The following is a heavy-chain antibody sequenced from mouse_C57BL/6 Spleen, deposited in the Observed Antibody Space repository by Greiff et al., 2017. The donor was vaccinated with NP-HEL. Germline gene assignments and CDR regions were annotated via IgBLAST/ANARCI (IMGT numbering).Heavy chain of an antibody. CDR1: GYAFSSSW. CDR3: ASIPDCFDY. Sequence: QVQLQQSGPELVKPGASVKISCKASGYAFSSSWMNWVKQRPGKGLEWIGRIYPGDGDTYYNGKFKGKATLTAYKSSSTAYMQLSCLTSEVSAVYFSASIPDCFDYWGQGTPLTVSS. J-gene: IGHJ2*01. CDR2: IYPGDGDT. V-gene: IGHV1-82*01.